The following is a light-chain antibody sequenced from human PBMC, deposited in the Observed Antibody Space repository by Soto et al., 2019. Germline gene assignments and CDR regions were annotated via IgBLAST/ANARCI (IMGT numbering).Light chain of an antibody. Sequence: DIVMTQSPDSLAVSLGERATINCKSSQSVLYSSNNKNYLAWYLQKPGQPPKLLIYWASTRESGVPDRFSGSGSETDFTLTISSLQAEDVAVYYCQQSYTTPYTFGQGTKLEIK. CDR3: QQSYTTPYT. CDR1: QSVLYSSNNKNY. CDR2: WAS. V-gene: IGKV4-1*01. J-gene: IGKJ2*01.